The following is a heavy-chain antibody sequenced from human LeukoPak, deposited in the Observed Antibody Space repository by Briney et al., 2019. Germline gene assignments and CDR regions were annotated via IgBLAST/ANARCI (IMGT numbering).Heavy chain of an antibody. J-gene: IGHJ4*02. V-gene: IGHV4-59*08. CDR2: IYYSGST. CDR3: ARMGWYYYDSSGYFDY. CDR1: GGSISSYY. D-gene: IGHD3-22*01. Sequence: PSETLSLTCTVSGGSISSYYWSWIRQPPGKGLEWIGYIYYSGSTNYNPSLKSRVTISVDTSKNQFSLKLSSVTAADTAVYYCARMGWYYYDSSGYFDYWGQGTLVTVSS.